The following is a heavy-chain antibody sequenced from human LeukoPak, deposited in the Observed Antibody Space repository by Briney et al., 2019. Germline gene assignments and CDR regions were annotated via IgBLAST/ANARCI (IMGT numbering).Heavy chain of an antibody. V-gene: IGHV3-74*01. D-gene: IGHD2-8*01. J-gene: IGHJ4*02. CDR3: ARDNGENYHTAFDY. CDR1: GFTFSSYW. Sequence: GGSLRLSCAASGFTFSSYWIHWIRQVPGKGLVWVSRIHGDGRTTTYADSVKGRFTISRDNAKNTLYLQMNSLRAEDTAVYYCARDNGENYHTAFDYWGQGTLVTVSS. CDR2: IHGDGRTT.